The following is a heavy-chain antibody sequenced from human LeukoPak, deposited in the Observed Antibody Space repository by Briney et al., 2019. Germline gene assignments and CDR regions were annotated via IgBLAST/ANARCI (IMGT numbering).Heavy chain of an antibody. V-gene: IGHV4-59*01. CDR2: IHYSGST. D-gene: IGHD6-6*01. CDR1: GFTFSSYS. Sequence: GSLRLSCAASGFTFSSYSMNWIRQPPGKGLEWIGYIHYSGSTNYNPSLKSRVTISVDTSKIQFSLKLTSVTAADTAVYYCARRYSSSSFDYWGQGTLVTVSS. CDR3: ARRYSSSSFDY. J-gene: IGHJ4*02.